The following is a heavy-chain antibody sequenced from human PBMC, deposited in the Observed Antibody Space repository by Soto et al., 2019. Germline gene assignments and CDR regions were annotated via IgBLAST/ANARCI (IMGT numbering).Heavy chain of an antibody. J-gene: IGHJ6*02. CDR2: IIPISDTT. V-gene: IGHV1-69*01. CDR3: ARSQGSSTSLEIYYYYYYGMDV. D-gene: IGHD2-2*01. Sequence: QVQLVQSGAEVKKPGSSVKVSCKASGGTFSSYAISWVRQAPGQGLEWMGGIIPISDTTNYAQKFQGRVTITADESTSTAYLELSSLRSEDTAVYNCARSQGSSTSLEIYYYYYYGMDVWGQGTTVPVSS. CDR1: GGTFSSYA.